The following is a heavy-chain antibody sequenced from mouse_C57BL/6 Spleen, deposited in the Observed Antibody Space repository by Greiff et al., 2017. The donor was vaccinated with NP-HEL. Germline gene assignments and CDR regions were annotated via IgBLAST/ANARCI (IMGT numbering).Heavy chain of an antibody. D-gene: IGHD2-1*01. V-gene: IGHV5-16*01. Sequence: EVKLMESEGGLVQPGSSMKLSCTASGFTFSDYYMAWVRQVPEKGLEWVANINYDGSSTYYLDSLKSRFIISRDNAKNILYLQMSSLKSEDTATYYCARDWGNGAMDYWGQGTSVTVSS. CDR2: INYDGSST. CDR3: ARDWGNGAMDY. CDR1: GFTFSDYY. J-gene: IGHJ4*01.